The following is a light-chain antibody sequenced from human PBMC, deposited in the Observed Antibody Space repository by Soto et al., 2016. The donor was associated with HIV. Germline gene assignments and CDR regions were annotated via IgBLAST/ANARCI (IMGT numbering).Light chain of an antibody. Sequence: SYELTQPPSVSVAPGKTARITCGGDNVGTQSVHWHQQRPGQAPVLVVFDDSDRPSGIPDRFSSSKSGNTATLTINRVDAGDEADYYCQVWDRRSDHVVFGGGTKLSVL. CDR1: NVGTQS. V-gene: IGLV3-21*03. CDR3: QVWDRRSDHVV. J-gene: IGLJ3*02. CDR2: DDS.